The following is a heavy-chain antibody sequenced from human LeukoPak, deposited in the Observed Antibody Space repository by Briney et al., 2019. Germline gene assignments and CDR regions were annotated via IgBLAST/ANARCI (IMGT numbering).Heavy chain of an antibody. D-gene: IGHD4-23*01. CDR1: GYTFTGYY. CDR2: INPNSGGP. Sequence: ASVRVSCKASGYTFTGYYMHWVRQAPGQGLEWMGWINPNSGGPNYAQKFQGRVTMTRDTSISTAYMELSRLKSDDTAVYYCARVSSSTVVTPVQAFDIWGQGTMVTVSS. CDR3: ARVSSSTVVTPVQAFDI. V-gene: IGHV1-2*02. J-gene: IGHJ3*02.